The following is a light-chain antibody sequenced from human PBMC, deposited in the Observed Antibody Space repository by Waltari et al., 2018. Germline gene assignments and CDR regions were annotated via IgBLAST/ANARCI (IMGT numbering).Light chain of an antibody. Sequence: SYELTQPPSVSVSPGQTASITCSGDKLGDKYACWYQQKPGQSPVLVIYQDSKRPPGIPELFSGSNSGNTATLTISGTQAMDEADYYCQAWDSSTAGGLFGGGTKLTVL. V-gene: IGLV3-1*01. J-gene: IGLJ2*01. CDR2: QDS. CDR3: QAWDSSTAGGL. CDR1: KLGDKY.